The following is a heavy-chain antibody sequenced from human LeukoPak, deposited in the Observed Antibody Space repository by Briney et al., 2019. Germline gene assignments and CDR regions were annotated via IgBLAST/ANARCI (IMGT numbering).Heavy chain of an antibody. CDR2: IYSGGST. Sequence: GGSLRLSCAASGFTVSSNYMSWVRQAPGKGLEWVSVIYSGGSTYYADSVKGRFTISRDNSKNTLYLQMNGLRAEDTAVYYCARDEGYYDSSGRFDYWGQGTLVTVSS. J-gene: IGHJ4*02. D-gene: IGHD3-22*01. CDR1: GFTVSSNY. CDR3: ARDEGYYDSSGRFDY. V-gene: IGHV3-66*01.